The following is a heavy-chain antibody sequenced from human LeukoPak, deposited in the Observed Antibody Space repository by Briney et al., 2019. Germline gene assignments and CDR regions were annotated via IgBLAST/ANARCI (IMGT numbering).Heavy chain of an antibody. CDR3: ARGYCSSTSCYGGIDY. CDR2: IWYDGSNK. V-gene: IGHV3-33*08. D-gene: IGHD2-2*01. J-gene: IGHJ4*02. CDR1: GFTFSTYG. Sequence: QPGRSLRLSCGASGFTFSTYGMHWVRQAPDKGLEWVAVIWYDGSNKYYADSVKGRFTISRDNSKNTLYLQMNSLRAEDTAVYYCARGYCSSTSCYGGIDYWGQGTLVTVSS.